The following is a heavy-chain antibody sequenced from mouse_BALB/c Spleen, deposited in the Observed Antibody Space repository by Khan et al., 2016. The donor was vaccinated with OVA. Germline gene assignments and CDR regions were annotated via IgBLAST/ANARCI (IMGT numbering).Heavy chain of an antibody. CDR3: ARSLIYYYGSSPY. CDR1: GYSITSDYA. D-gene: IGHD1-1*01. J-gene: IGHJ3*01. Sequence: DVQLQESGPGLVKPSQSLSLTCTVTGYSITSDYAWNWIRQFPGNKLEWMGYISYSGSTSYNPSLKSRISITRDTSKNQFFLPLNSVTTEDTATYYCARSLIYYYGSSPYWGQGTLVTVSA. V-gene: IGHV3-2*02. CDR2: ISYSGST.